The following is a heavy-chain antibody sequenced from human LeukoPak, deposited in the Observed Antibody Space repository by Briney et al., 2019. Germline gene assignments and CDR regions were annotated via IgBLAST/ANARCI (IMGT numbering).Heavy chain of an antibody. Sequence: GGSLRLSCAASGFTFSSYSMNWVRQAPGKGLEWVSSISSSSSYIYYADSVKGRFTIFRDNAKNSLYLQMNSLRAEDTAVYYCARDEGGGYDTYFDYWGQGALVTVSS. J-gene: IGHJ4*02. CDR2: ISSSSSYI. CDR1: GFTFSSYS. V-gene: IGHV3-21*01. D-gene: IGHD5-12*01. CDR3: ARDEGGGYDTYFDY.